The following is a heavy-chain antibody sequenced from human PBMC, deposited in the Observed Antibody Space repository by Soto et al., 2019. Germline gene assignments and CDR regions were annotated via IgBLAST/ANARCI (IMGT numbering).Heavy chain of an antibody. V-gene: IGHV1-18*01. Sequence: GASVKVSCKASGYTFTSYGISWVRQAPGQGLEWMGWISAYNGNTNYAQKLQGRVTMTTDTSTSTAYMELRSLRSDDTAVYYCARELADRIAVAGNFDYWGQGTLVTSPQ. CDR3: ARELADRIAVAGNFDY. CDR2: ISAYNGNT. J-gene: IGHJ4*02. CDR1: GYTFTSYG. D-gene: IGHD6-19*01.